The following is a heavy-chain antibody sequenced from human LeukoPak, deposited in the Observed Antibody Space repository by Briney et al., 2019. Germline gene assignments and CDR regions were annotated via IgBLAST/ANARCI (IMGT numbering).Heavy chain of an antibody. D-gene: IGHD6-13*01. J-gene: IGHJ5*02. CDR1: GGSISSSSYY. CDR3: AREVDIAAAGTGPDRGWFDP. CDR2: SYYSWST. V-gene: IGHV4-39*07. Sequence: SETLSLTCTVSGGSISSSSYYWGWIRQPPGKGLEWIGSSYYSWSTYYNPSLKSRATISVDTSKNQFSLKLSSVTAADTAVYYWAREVDIAAAGTGPDRGWFDPWGQGTLVTVSS.